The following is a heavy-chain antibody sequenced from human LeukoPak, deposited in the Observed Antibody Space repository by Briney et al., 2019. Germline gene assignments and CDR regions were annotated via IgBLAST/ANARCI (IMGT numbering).Heavy chain of an antibody. J-gene: IGHJ4*02. CDR3: AKDLGFGGYFDY. CDR2: ISYDGSNK. V-gene: IGHV3-30*18. D-gene: IGHD3-10*01. Sequence: GGSLRLSCAASGFTFSSYAMSWVRQAPGKGLEWVAVISYDGSNKYYADSVKGRFTISRDNSKNTPYLQMNSLRAEDTAVYYCAKDLGFGGYFDYWGQGTLVTVSS. CDR1: GFTFSSYA.